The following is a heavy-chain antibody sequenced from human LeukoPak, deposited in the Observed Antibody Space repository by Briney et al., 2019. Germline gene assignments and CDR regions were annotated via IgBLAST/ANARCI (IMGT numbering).Heavy chain of an antibody. Sequence: SETLSLTCAVSGYSINSGYFWGWIRQSPGKGLERIASIYHSGTTYYNPSLKSRITMSVDTSKNQFSLQLSSVTAADTAVYYCARPPDSGDYGAAFDFWGQGTLVTVSS. V-gene: IGHV4-38-2*01. J-gene: IGHJ4*02. CDR3: ARPPDSGDYGAAFDF. CDR2: IYHSGTT. D-gene: IGHD4-17*01. CDR1: GYSINSGYF.